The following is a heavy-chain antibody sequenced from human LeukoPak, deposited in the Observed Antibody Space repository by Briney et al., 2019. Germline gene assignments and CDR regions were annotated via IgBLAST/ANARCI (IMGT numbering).Heavy chain of an antibody. D-gene: IGHD6-25*01. Sequence: SETLSLICAFSSGSISAYYWHWIRQPPGKGLEWIDYIYYSGGTTYNPSLKSRVTISIDTSKNQFSLNLSSVTAADTAVYYCARRSGGTIVYSGQGMLVTVSS. CDR3: ARRSGGTIVY. CDR2: IYYSGGT. V-gene: IGHV4-59*08. CDR1: SGSISAYY. J-gene: IGHJ4*02.